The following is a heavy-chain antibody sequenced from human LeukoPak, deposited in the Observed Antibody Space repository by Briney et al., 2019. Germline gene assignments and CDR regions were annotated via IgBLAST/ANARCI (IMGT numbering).Heavy chain of an antibody. D-gene: IGHD6-19*01. V-gene: IGHV3-20*04. CDR1: GFNFDDYA. CDR2: INRNGGST. Sequence: PGGSLRLSCAASGFNFDDYAMTWVRQAPGKGLEWVSRINRNGGSTGYADSVKGRFTISRDNAKNSLYLQMNSLRAEDTALYYCATQRSGWHYFDYWGQGTLVTVSS. CDR3: ATQRSGWHYFDY. J-gene: IGHJ4*02.